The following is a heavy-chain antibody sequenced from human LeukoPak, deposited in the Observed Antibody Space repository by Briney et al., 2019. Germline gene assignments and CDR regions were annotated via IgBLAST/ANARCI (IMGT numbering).Heavy chain of an antibody. CDR3: AKADADYGDYDYFDY. CDR1: GFTFSSYA. D-gene: IGHD4-17*01. J-gene: IGHJ4*02. Sequence: GGSLRLSCAASGFTFSSYAMSWVRQAPGKGLEWVSATSGSGGSTYYADSVKGRFTISRDNSKNTLYLQMNSLRAEDTAVYYCAKADADYGDYDYFDYWGQGTLVTVSS. CDR2: TSGSGGST. V-gene: IGHV3-23*01.